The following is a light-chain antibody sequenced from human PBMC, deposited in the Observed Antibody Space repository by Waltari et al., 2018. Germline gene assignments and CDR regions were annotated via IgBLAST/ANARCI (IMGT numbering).Light chain of an antibody. V-gene: IGKV3-20*01. CDR3: QQYDTSGGT. Sequence: EIVLTQSPGTLSLSPGERATLSCRASQSVSGSYLAWYQQKPGQAPRLLIYGASNRATGIPDRFSGSGSGTDFTLTISTLEPEDFAVYYCQQYDTSGGTFGQGTKVEI. CDR1: QSVSGSY. J-gene: IGKJ1*01. CDR2: GAS.